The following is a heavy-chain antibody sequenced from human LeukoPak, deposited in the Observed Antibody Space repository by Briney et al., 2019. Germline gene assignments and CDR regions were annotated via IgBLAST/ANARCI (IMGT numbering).Heavy chain of an antibody. CDR1: GFTFSNYE. CDR2: IRSSGSTI. J-gene: IGHJ4*02. V-gene: IGHV3-48*03. CDR3: AREGVTAPGDY. D-gene: IGHD2-21*02. Sequence: PGGSLRLSCAASGFTFSNYEMNWVRQAPGKELEWVSHIRSSGSTIYYADSVKGRFTISRDNAKNSLYLQMNSLRAEDTAVHDCAREGVTAPGDYWGQGTLVTVSS.